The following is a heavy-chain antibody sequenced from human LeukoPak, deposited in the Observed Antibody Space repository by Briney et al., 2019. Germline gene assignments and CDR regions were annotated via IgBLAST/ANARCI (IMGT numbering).Heavy chain of an antibody. CDR2: IYYSGST. Sequence: SETLSLTCTVSGGSISSYYWSWIRQPPGEGLEWIGYIYYSGSTNYNPSLKSRVTISVDTSKNQFSLKLSSVNAADTAVYYCARERSSGWQGVFDIWGQGTMVTVSS. D-gene: IGHD6-19*01. CDR3: ARERSSGWQGVFDI. J-gene: IGHJ3*02. V-gene: IGHV4-59*01. CDR1: GGSISSYY.